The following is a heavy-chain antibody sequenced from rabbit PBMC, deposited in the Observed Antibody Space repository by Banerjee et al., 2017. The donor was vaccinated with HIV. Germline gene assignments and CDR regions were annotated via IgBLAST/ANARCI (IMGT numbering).Heavy chain of an antibody. CDR2: IYAGKGST. D-gene: IGHD1-1*01. J-gene: IGHJ4*01. CDR3: ARDVADGSGYYFTL. V-gene: IGHV1S7*01. CDR1: GFDFSSYY. Sequence: QLKETGGGLVQPGGSLTLSCKASGFDFSSYYMSWVRQAPGKGLEWIGIIYAGKGSTDYASWVNGRFTISSDNAQNTLYLQLNSLTAADTATYFCARDVADGSGYYFTLWGQGTLVTVS.